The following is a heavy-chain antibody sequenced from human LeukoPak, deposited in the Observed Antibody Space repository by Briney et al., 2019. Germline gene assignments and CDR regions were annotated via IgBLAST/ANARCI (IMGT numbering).Heavy chain of an antibody. J-gene: IGHJ4*02. CDR3: ARDQQSWFSGSIDH. Sequence: PGGSLRLSCVASGFTFSSHSMNWVRQAPGKGLEWVSSISSSSSFLYYADSVKGRVTISRDSAKNSLYLEMNSLRAEDTAVYFCARDQQSWFSGSIDHWGQGILVTVSS. CDR1: GFTFSSHS. CDR2: ISSSSSFL. V-gene: IGHV3-21*01. D-gene: IGHD3-10*01.